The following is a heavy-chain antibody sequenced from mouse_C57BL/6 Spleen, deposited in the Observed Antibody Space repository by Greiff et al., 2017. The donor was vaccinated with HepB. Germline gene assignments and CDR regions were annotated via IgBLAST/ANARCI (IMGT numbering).Heavy chain of an antibody. V-gene: IGHV1-80*01. CDR1: GYAFSSYW. CDR2: IYPGDGDT. J-gene: IGHJ2*01. CDR3: ARWGYYGSSPFDY. Sequence: VKLVESGAELVKPGASVKISCKASGYAFSSYWMNWVKQRPGKGLEWIGQIYPGDGDTNYNGKFKGKATLTADKSSSTAYMQLSSLTSEDSAVYFCARWGYYGSSPFDYWGQGTTLTVSS. D-gene: IGHD1-1*01.